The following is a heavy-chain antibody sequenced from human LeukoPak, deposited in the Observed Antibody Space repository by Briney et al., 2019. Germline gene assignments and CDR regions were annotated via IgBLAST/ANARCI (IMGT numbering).Heavy chain of an antibody. Sequence: ASVKVSCKASGYTFTGYYMHWMRQAPGQGLEWMGWINPNSGGTNYAQRFQGRVTMTRDTSISTAYMELSRLRSDDTAVYYCAREMECSGGSCYPSNDYWGQGTLVTVSS. CDR2: INPNSGGT. CDR1: GYTFTGYY. J-gene: IGHJ4*02. V-gene: IGHV1-2*02. D-gene: IGHD2-15*01. CDR3: AREMECSGGSCYPSNDY.